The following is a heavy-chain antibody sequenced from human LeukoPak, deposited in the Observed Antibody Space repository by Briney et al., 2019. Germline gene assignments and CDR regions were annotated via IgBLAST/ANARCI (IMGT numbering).Heavy chain of an antibody. CDR3: AKDGFENWFDP. J-gene: IGHJ5*02. Sequence: GGSLRLSCAASGFTFSNYAMTWVRQAPGKGLEWVSAIGGSGGSTYYADSVKGRFTISRDNSKNTLYLQMNSLRAEDTAVYYCAKDGFENWFDPWGQGTLVTVSS. CDR1: GFTFSNYA. V-gene: IGHV3-23*01. CDR2: IGGSGGST. D-gene: IGHD2-2*03.